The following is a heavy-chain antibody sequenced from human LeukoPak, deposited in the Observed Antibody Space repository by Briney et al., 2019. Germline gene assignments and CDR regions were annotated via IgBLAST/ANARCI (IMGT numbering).Heavy chain of an antibody. V-gene: IGHV4-34*01. CDR2: INHSGST. CDR3: ATPIAAAGMPDDAFGI. CDR1: GGSFSGYY. D-gene: IGHD6-13*01. Sequence: PSETLSLTCAVYGGSFSGYYWSWIRQPPGKGLEWIGEINHSGSTNYNPSLKSRVTISVDTSKNQFSLKLSSVTAADTAVYYCATPIAAAGMPDDAFGIWSQGTMVTVSS. J-gene: IGHJ3*02.